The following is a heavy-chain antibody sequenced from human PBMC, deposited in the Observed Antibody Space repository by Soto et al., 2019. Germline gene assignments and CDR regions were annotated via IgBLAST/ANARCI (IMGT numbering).Heavy chain of an antibody. CDR2: IIPIFGTA. CDR3: ERAHLGEQWLLDY. CDR1: GGTFSSYA. J-gene: IGHJ4*02. D-gene: IGHD6-19*01. V-gene: IGHV1-69*12. Sequence: QVQLVQSGAEVKKPGSSVKVSCKASGGTFSSYAISWVRPATGQGLEWMGGIIPIFGTANYAQKFQGRVTITADESTRTAYMELSSLRSEDTAVYYCERAHLGEQWLLDYWGQGTLVTVAS.